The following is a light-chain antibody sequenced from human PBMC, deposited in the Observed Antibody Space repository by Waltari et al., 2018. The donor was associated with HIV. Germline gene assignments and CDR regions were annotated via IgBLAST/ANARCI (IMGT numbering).Light chain of an antibody. CDR1: QSVSSN. V-gene: IGKV3-15*01. J-gene: IGKJ2*01. CDR3: EQYNNWPPQYT. Sequence: EILMTQSPATLSVSAGERATLSCRASQSVSSNLAWYQQRPGQAPRLLIYGASRRATGIPARFSGSGSGTEFTLTISSLQSEDSAVYYCEQYNNWPPQYTFGQGTKLEIK. CDR2: GAS.